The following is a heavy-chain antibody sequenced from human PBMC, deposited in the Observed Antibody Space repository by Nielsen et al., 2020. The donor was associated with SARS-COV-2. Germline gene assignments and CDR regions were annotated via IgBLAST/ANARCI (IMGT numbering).Heavy chain of an antibody. J-gene: IGHJ5*02. CDR2: VSYSGKT. CDR3: ARAPYYYDSNGYYGSPNWFDP. V-gene: IGHV4-30-4*01. D-gene: IGHD3-22*01. Sequence: SETLSLTCAVSGGSVSSADFCWSWIRQPPGKGLEWIGYVSYSGKTYYNSSLKSRLTISVDTSNNQFSLRLSSVTAADTAVYYCARAPYYYDSNGYYGSPNWFDPWGQGTLVTVSS. CDR1: GGSVSSADFC.